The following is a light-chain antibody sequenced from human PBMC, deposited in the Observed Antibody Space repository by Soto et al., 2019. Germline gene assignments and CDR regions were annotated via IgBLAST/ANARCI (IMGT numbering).Light chain of an antibody. CDR3: TSYRTSSTLDV. V-gene: IGLV2-14*01. CDR2: EVS. Sequence: SALRLPASVCGSPGQSITISCTGTSSDVGGYNYVSWYQQYPGKAPKLIIYEVSKRPSGVSNRLSGSKSGNTASLTISGLQADDESDYYCTSYRTSSTLDVFGTGTTVTV. J-gene: IGLJ1*01. CDR1: SSDVGGYNY.